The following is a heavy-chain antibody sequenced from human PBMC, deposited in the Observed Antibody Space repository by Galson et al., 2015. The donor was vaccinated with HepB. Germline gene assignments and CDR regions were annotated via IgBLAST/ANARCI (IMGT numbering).Heavy chain of an antibody. CDR1: GFTFSSYA. CDR2: ISGSGGST. D-gene: IGHD4-17*01. V-gene: IGHV3-23*01. Sequence: SLRLSCAASGFTFSSYAMSWVRQAPGKGLEWVSAISGSGGSTYYADSVKGRFTISRDNSKNTLYLQMNSLRAEDTAVYYCAKDSPHTNDYGDYLLYSENYWYFDYWGQGTLVTVSS. CDR3: AKDSPHTNDYGDYLLYSENYWYFDY. J-gene: IGHJ4*02.